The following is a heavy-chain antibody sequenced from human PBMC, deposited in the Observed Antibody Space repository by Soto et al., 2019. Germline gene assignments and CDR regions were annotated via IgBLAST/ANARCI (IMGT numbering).Heavy chain of an antibody. CDR1: GDSISSSNW. V-gene: IGHV4-4*02. J-gene: IGHJ6*02. CDR3: ARYSASCLYYYVALDV. CDR2: SYQPGIA. D-gene: IGHD6-13*01. Sequence: SETLSLTCAVSGDSISSSNWWTWVRQPPGKGLEWIGDSYQPGIASSNSSHKSHVTMSIDKSKNQFSLKLTSGTAADTAVYYCARYSASCLYYYVALDVWGQGTTVTVSS.